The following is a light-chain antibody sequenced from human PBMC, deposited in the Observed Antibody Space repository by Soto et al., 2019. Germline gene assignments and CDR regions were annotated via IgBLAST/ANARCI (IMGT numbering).Light chain of an antibody. CDR1: QTISSW. CDR2: AAS. V-gene: IGKV1-39*01. CDR3: QQSYSTLSIT. Sequence: DIHMTQSPSTLSGSVGDIVTITCRASQTISSWLAWYQQKLGKAPKLLIYAASSLQSGVPSRFSGSGSGTDFTLTISSLKTEDFANYYCQQSYSTLSITFGHGTRLEIK. J-gene: IGKJ5*01.